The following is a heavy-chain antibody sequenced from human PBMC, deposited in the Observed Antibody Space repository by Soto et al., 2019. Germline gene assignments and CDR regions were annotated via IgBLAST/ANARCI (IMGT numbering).Heavy chain of an antibody. CDR2: IYPGDSDT. CDR1: GYSFTSYW. Sequence: PGESLKISCKGSGYSFTSYWIGWVRQMPGKGLEWMGIIYPGDSDTRYSPSFQGQVTISADKSISTAYLQWSSLKASDTAMYYCARIRRFGVVPAPSARWFDPWGQGTLVTVSS. J-gene: IGHJ5*02. V-gene: IGHV5-51*01. D-gene: IGHD2-2*01. CDR3: ARIRRFGVVPAPSARWFDP.